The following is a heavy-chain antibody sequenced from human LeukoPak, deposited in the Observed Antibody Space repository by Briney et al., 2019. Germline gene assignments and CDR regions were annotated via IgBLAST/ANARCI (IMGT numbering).Heavy chain of an antibody. CDR2: IYSGGST. CDR1: GFTVSSNY. CDR3: ARLGFYDYVWGSYRYPDY. Sequence: PGGSLRLSCAASGFTVSSNYMSWVRQAPGKGLEWVSVIYSGGSTYYADSVKGRFTISRDNSKNTLYLQMNSLRAEDTAVYYCARLGFYDYVWGSYRYPDYWGQGTLVTVSS. D-gene: IGHD3-16*02. J-gene: IGHJ4*02. V-gene: IGHV3-66*01.